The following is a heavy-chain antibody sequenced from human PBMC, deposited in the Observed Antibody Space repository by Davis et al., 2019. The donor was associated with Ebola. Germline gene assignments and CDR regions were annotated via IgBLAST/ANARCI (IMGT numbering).Heavy chain of an antibody. V-gene: IGHV3-21*01. CDR3: ARDGYGDDVWGVMGPFFDY. Sequence: GESLKISCAASGFTFSSYSMNWVRQAPGKGLEWVSSISSSSSYIYYADSVKGRFTISRDNAKNSLYLQMNSLRAEDTAVYYCARDGYGDDVWGVMGPFFDYWGQGTLVTVSS. CDR1: GFTFSSYS. CDR2: ISSSSSYI. D-gene: IGHD4-17*01. J-gene: IGHJ4*02.